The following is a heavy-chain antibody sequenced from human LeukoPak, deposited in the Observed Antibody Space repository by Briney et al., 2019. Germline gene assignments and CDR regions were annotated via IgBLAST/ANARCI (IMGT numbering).Heavy chain of an antibody. J-gene: IGHJ4*02. CDR1: GYTLTELS. V-gene: IGHV1-69*06. CDR3: LGRGMDDSDSNPDY. CDR2: IIPIFGTA. Sequence: SVKVSCKVSGYTLTELSMHWVRQAPGQGLEWMGGIIPIFGTANYAQKFQGRVTITADKSTSTAYMELSSLRSEDTAVYYCLGRGMDDSDSNPDYWGQGTLVTVSS. D-gene: IGHD3-22*01.